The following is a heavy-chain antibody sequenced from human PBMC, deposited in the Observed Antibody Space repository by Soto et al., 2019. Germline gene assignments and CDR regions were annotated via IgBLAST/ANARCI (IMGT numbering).Heavy chain of an antibody. V-gene: IGHV1-46*01. CDR3: AREYYFGSVRPTDYYYYGLDV. CDR2: INPSGAST. D-gene: IGHD3-10*01. Sequence: ASVKVSCKASGYTFTGYNMHWVRPAPGKGLEWMGIINPSGASTSYTQKLQGRVTMTRDTSTSTVYMELSSLRSEDTAVYYCAREYYFGSVRPTDYYYYGLDVWGQGTTVTVS. J-gene: IGHJ6*02. CDR1: GYTFTGYN.